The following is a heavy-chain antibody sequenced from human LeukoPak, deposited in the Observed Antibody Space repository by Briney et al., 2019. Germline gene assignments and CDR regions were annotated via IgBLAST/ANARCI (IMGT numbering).Heavy chain of an antibody. CDR3: ARDRYGALDY. CDR1: RFTFSSYY. CDR2: ISDDGVKK. V-gene: IGHV3-30-3*01. J-gene: IGHJ4*02. D-gene: IGHD3-16*01. Sequence: PGRSLRLSCAASRFTFSSYYMYWVRQAPGKGLEWVAFISDDGVKKYYADSVKGRFSISRDNYKKTLYLQMDSLRTEDTAVYYCARDRYGALDYWGQGTLVTVSS.